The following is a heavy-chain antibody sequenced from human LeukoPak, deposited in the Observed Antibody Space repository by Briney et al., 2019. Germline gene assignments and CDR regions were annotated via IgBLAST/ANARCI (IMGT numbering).Heavy chain of an antibody. V-gene: IGHV4-39*01. CDR2: IYYSGST. CDR1: GGSISSSSYY. D-gene: IGHD3-10*01. J-gene: IGHJ4*02. Sequence: SETLSLTCTVSGGSISSSSYYWGWIRQPPGKGLEWIGSIYYSGSTYYKPSLKSRVTISVDTSKNQFSLKLSSVTAADTAVYYCARQVVPAAMLLWFGELLHDYWGQGTLVTVSS. CDR3: ARQVVPAAMLLWFGELLHDY.